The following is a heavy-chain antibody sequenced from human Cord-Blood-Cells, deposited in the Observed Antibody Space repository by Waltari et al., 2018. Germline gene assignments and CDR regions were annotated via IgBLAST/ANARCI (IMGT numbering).Heavy chain of an antibody. CDR1: GGSVSSGSYY. Sequence: QVQLQESGPGLVKPSETLSLPCTVSGGSVSSGSYYWSWIRQPPGKGLEWIGYIYYSGSTNYNPSLKGRVTISVDTSKNQFSLKLSSVTAADTAVYYCARDSDYWGQGTLVTVSS. CDR3: ARDSDY. V-gene: IGHV4-61*01. J-gene: IGHJ4*02. CDR2: IYYSGST.